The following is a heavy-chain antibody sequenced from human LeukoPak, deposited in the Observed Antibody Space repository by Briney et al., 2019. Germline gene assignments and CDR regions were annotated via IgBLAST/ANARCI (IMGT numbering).Heavy chain of an antibody. V-gene: IGHV3-23*01. CDR2: ISGSGGDT. J-gene: IGHJ4*02. CDR1: GFTFSNYA. CDR3: AKDYYDSRGYLVPLGY. D-gene: IGHD3-22*01. Sequence: GGSLRLSCAGSGFTFSNYAMNWVGQAPGKGLEWVSVISGSGGDTYYADSVKGRFTISRDNSKNTLFLQMNSLRAEDTAVYYCAKDYYDSRGYLVPLGYWGQGALVTVSS.